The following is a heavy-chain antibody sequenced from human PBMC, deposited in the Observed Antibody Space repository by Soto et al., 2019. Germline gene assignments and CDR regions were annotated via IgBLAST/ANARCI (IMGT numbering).Heavy chain of an antibody. J-gene: IGHJ4*02. Sequence: PETLSLTCSVSGGSVSDKTYYWSWIRQPQGKRLEWIGYVYYSGTTNYNPSLKSRVTISVDLSKNRFSLRLSSVTTADTALYYCARTTAVPNTLRSRYFFDYWGQGTLVTVSS. CDR3: ARTTAVPNTLRSRYFFDY. D-gene: IGHD4-17*01. V-gene: IGHV4-61*01. CDR1: GGSVSDKTYY. CDR2: VYYSGTT.